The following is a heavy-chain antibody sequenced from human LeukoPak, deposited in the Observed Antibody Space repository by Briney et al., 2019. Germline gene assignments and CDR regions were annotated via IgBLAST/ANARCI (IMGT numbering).Heavy chain of an antibody. CDR1: GFTFSSYS. Sequence: GGSLRLSCAASGFTFSSYSMNWVRQAPGKGLEWVSSISSSSSYIYYADSVKGRFTISRDNAKNSPYLQMNSLRAQDTAVYYCARDLRAYSSWSRFDYWGQGTLVTVSS. J-gene: IGHJ4*02. V-gene: IGHV3-21*01. CDR2: ISSSSSYI. D-gene: IGHD6-6*01. CDR3: ARDLRAYSSWSRFDY.